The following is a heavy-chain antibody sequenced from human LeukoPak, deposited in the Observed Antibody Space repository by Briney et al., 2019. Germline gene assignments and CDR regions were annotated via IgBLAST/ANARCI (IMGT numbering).Heavy chain of an antibody. J-gene: IGHJ4*02. D-gene: IGHD5-24*01. CDR2: INPNSGGT. V-gene: IGHV1-2*02. Sequence: ASVKVSCKASGYTFTGYYMHWVRQAPGQGLEWMGWINPNSGGTNYAQKFQGRVTMTRDTSISTAYMELSRLRSDDTAVYYCARGLGMATIGNDYWGQGTLVTVSS. CDR1: GYTFTGYY. CDR3: ARGLGMATIGNDY.